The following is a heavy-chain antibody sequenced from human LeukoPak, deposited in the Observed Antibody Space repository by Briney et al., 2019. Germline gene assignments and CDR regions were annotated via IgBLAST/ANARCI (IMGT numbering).Heavy chain of an antibody. D-gene: IGHD3-10*01. CDR2: INHSGST. V-gene: IGHV4-34*01. J-gene: IGHJ3*02. Sequence: SETLSLTCAVYGGSFSGYYWSWIRQPPGKGLEWIGEINHSGSTNYNPSLKSRVTISVDTSKNQFSLKLSPVTAADTAVYYCARSDYHNSGSHTVFDAFDIWGQGTRVTVSS. CDR1: GGSFSGYY. CDR3: ARSDYHNSGSHTVFDAFDI.